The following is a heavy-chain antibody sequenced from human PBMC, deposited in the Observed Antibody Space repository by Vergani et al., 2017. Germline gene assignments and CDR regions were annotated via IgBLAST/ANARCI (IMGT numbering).Heavy chain of an antibody. V-gene: IGHV3-30-3*01. CDR1: GFTFSSYA. J-gene: IGHJ4*02. CDR2: ISYDGSNK. D-gene: IGHD3-10*01. Sequence: VQLVESGGGVVQPGRSLRLSCAASGFTFSSYAMHWVRQAPGKGLEWVAVISYDGSNKYYADSVKGRFTISRDNSKNTLYLQMNSLRAEDTAVYYCARAPPGVVRGVIINYFDYWGQGTLVTVSS. CDR3: ARAPPGVVRGVIINYFDY.